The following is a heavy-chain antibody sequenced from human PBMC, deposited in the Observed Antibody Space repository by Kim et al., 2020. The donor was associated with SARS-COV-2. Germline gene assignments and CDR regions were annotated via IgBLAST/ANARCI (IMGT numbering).Heavy chain of an antibody. J-gene: IGHJ6*02. Sequence: ASVKVSCKASGYTFTSYYMHWVRQAPGQGLEWMGIINPSGGSTSYAQKFQGRVTMTRDTSTSTVYMGLSSLRSEDTAVYYCARDLSRFVDLWGIVGASPLSNGMDVWGQGTTVTVS. CDR3: ARDLSRFVDLWGIVGASPLSNGMDV. V-gene: IGHV1-46*01. CDR2: INPSGGST. CDR1: GYTFTSYY. D-gene: IGHD1-26*01.